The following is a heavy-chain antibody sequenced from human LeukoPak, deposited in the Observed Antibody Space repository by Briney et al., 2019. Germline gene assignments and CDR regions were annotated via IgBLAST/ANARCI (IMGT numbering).Heavy chain of an antibody. CDR1: GYTFTSYG. Sequence: ASVKVSCKASGYTFTSYGISWVRQAPGQGLEWMGWISAYNGNTNYAQKFQGRVTMTTDTSTSTAYMELRSLRSDDTAVYYCARTPDIVVVPAAPSGKFDYWGQGTLVTVSS. CDR2: ISAYNGNT. CDR3: ARTPDIVVVPAAPSGKFDY. D-gene: IGHD2-2*01. V-gene: IGHV1-18*01. J-gene: IGHJ4*02.